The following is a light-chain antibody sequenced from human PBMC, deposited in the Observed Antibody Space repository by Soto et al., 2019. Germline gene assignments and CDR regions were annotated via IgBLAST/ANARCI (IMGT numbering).Light chain of an antibody. CDR3: QQYGISPRT. V-gene: IGKV3-20*01. J-gene: IGKJ1*01. CDR1: QSVTSNY. Sequence: EIFFTQSPGTLSLSPGERATLSCRASQSVTSNYLAWYQQKPGQAPRLLIYGVSSRDTGIPDRFSGSGSGTDFTLTVSRLEPEDFSVYYCQQYGISPRTFGQGTKVDIK. CDR2: GVS.